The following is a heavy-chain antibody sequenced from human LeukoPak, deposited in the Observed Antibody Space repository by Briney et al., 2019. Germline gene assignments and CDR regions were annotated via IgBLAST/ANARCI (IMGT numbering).Heavy chain of an antibody. Sequence: ASVKVSCKASGYTGTGYFLHWVRQAPGQGLEWMGWINPNNGGTNYVQKFQGRVTMTRDTSISTAYMELSSLRSDDTAVYYCATVGPGGYDPSLDIWGQGTMVTVSS. CDR1: GYTGTGYF. CDR3: ATVGPGGYDPSLDI. J-gene: IGHJ3*02. V-gene: IGHV1-2*02. CDR2: INPNNGGT. D-gene: IGHD5-12*01.